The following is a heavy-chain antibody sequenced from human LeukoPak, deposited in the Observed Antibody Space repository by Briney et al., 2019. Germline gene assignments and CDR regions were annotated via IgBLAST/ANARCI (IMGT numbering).Heavy chain of an antibody. V-gene: IGHV3-9*01. D-gene: IGHD5-12*01. Sequence: PGRSLRLSCAASGFTFDDYAMHWVRQAPGKGLEWVSGISWNSGSIGYADSVKGRFTISRDNAKNSLYLQMNSLRAEDTAVYYCASYGRVRLAGYWGQGTLVTVSS. CDR2: ISWNSGSI. CDR1: GFTFDDYA. CDR3: ASYGRVRLAGY. J-gene: IGHJ4*02.